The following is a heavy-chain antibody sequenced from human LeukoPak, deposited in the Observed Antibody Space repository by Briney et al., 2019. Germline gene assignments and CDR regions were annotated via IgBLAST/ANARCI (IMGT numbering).Heavy chain of an antibody. J-gene: IGHJ4*02. Sequence: SETLSLTCTVSGGSVSSSSYYWGWICQPPGKGLEWIGSIYYSGSTYYNPSLKSRVTISVDTSKNQFSLKLSSVTAADTAVYYCSLGSGSYLDYWGQGTLVTVSS. V-gene: IGHV4-39*01. D-gene: IGHD3-10*01. CDR3: SLGSGSYLDY. CDR2: IYYSGST. CDR1: GGSVSSSSYY.